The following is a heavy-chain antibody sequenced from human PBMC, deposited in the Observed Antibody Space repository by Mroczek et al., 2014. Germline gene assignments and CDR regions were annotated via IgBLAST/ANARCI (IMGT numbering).Heavy chain of an antibody. CDR3: AKDFTQLPYYYDFWSGYHTTSDANPNLDAFDI. V-gene: IGHV3-23*01. CDR1: GFTFSSYA. Sequence: ESGGGLVQPGGSLRLSCAASGFTFSSYAMSWVRQAPGKGLEWVSAISGSGGSTYYADSVKGRFTISRDNSKNTLYLQMNSLRAEDTAVYYCAKDFTQLPYYYDFWSGYHTTSDANPNLDAFDIWGQGTMVTVSS. J-gene: IGHJ3*02. CDR2: ISGSGGST. D-gene: IGHD3-3*01.